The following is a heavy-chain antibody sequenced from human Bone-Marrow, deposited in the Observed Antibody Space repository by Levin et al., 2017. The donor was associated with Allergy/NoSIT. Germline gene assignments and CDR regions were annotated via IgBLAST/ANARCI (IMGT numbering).Heavy chain of an antibody. V-gene: IGHV4-34*01. D-gene: IGHD3-9*01. Sequence: RTSETLSLTCAVYGGSFSGYYWSWIRQPPGKGLEWIGEINHSGSTNYNPSLKSRVTISVDTSKNQFSLKLSSVTAADTAVYYCARGRYYDILTGYYRAQWYFDYWGQGTLVTVSS. CDR3: ARGRYYDILTGYYRAQWYFDY. J-gene: IGHJ4*02. CDR2: INHSGST. CDR1: GGSFSGYY.